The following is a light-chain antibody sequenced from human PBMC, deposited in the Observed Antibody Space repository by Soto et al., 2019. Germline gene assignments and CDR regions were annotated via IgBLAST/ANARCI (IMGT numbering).Light chain of an antibody. CDR3: QQSYSTPWT. V-gene: IGKV1-39*01. CDR1: QSISSY. Sequence: DIQMTQSPSSLSASVGDRVTITCRARQSISSYLNWYQQKPGKAPTLLIYAASSLQSGVPSRFSGSGSGTDFTLTISRLQPEDFATYYCQQSYSTPWTFGQGTKVEIK. J-gene: IGKJ1*01. CDR2: AAS.